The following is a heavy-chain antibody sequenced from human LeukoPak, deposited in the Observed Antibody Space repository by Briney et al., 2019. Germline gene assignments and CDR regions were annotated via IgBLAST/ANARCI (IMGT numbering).Heavy chain of an antibody. J-gene: IGHJ4*02. V-gene: IGHV4-59*01. CDR2: IYYSGST. Sequence: PSETLSLTCTVSGGSISSYYWSWIRQPPGKGLEWIGYIYYSGSTNYNPSLKSRVTISVDTSKNQFSLKLSSVTAADTAVYYCARGLDCSSTSCLYYFDYWGQGTPVTVSS. CDR3: ARGLDCSSTSCLYYFDY. D-gene: IGHD2-2*01. CDR1: GGSISSYY.